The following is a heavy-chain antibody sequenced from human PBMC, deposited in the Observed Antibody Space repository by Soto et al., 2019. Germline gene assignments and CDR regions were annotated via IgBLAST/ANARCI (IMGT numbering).Heavy chain of an antibody. D-gene: IGHD3-16*01. CDR1: GGSITNYY. CDR2: VYYTGST. Sequence: PSETLSLTCTVSGGSITNYYWTWIRQTPGKGLEWIGYVYYTGSTNYNPSLKSRVHISIDTSKNEFYLNLTSVTAEDTAVYYCARVAPGSTSWFDSWGQGTLVTVSS. CDR3: ARVAPGSTSWFDS. V-gene: IGHV4-59*12. J-gene: IGHJ5*01.